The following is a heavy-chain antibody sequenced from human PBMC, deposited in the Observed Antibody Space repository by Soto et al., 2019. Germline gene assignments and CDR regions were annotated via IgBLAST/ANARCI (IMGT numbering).Heavy chain of an antibody. D-gene: IGHD3-9*01. CDR1: GYTFTSYY. CDR2: INPSGGST. CDR3: ARVPLRYFDWLPPIDF. Sequence: ASVKVSCKASGYTFTSYYMHWVRQAPGQGLEWMGIINPSGGSTSYAQKFQGRVTMTRDTSTSTVYMELSSLRSEDTAAYYCARVPLRYFDWLPPIDFWGQGTLVSVSS. J-gene: IGHJ4*02. V-gene: IGHV1-46*03.